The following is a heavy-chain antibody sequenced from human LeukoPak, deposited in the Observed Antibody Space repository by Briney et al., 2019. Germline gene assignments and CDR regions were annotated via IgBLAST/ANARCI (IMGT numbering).Heavy chain of an antibody. J-gene: IGHJ3*02. CDR1: GGSISSGGYY. Sequence: SSQTLSLTCTVSGGSISSGGYYWSWIRQHPGKGLERIGYIYYSGSTYYNPSLKSRVTISVDTSKNQFSLKLSSVTAADTAVYYCARELWDSSGYSSLAFDIWGQGTMVTVSS. V-gene: IGHV4-31*03. D-gene: IGHD3-22*01. CDR2: IYYSGST. CDR3: ARELWDSSGYSSLAFDI.